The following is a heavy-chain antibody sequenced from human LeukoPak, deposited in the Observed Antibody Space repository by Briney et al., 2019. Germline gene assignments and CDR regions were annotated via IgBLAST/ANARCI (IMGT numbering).Heavy chain of an antibody. Sequence: GGSRRLSCLASGFTFSDYYMSWVRQAPGKGLEWISYMSSRGYPTYYAESVKGRFTISRDNAKNTLYLQMHNLRADDTAVYFCARVGIALTSPFDYWGLGTLVAVSS. CDR3: ARVGIALTSPFDY. CDR1: GFTFSDYY. V-gene: IGHV3-11*01. J-gene: IGHJ4*02. D-gene: IGHD1-1*01. CDR2: MSSRGYPT.